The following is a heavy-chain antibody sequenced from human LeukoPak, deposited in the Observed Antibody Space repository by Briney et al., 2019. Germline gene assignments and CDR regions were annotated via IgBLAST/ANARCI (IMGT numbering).Heavy chain of an antibody. CDR1: GGSISSYY. Sequence: SETLSLTCTVSGGSISSYYWSWIRQPAGKGLEWIGRIYTSGSTNYNPSLKSRVTMSVDTSQNQFSLKLSSVTAADTAVYFCARVSPYSSSWHDDAFDIWGQGTMVTVSS. CDR3: ARVSPYSSSWHDDAFDI. V-gene: IGHV4-4*07. D-gene: IGHD6-13*01. CDR2: IYTSGST. J-gene: IGHJ3*02.